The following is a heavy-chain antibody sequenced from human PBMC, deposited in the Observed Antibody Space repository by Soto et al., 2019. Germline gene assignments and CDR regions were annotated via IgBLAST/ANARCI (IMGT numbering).Heavy chain of an antibody. CDR3: AKDGRGYDSPYYYYGMDV. J-gene: IGHJ6*02. D-gene: IGHD5-12*01. V-gene: IGHV3-30*18. CDR2: ISYDGSNK. Sequence: LLLSCAASGFTFSSYGMHWVRQAPGKGLEWVAVISYDGSNKYYADSVKGRFTISRDNSKNTLYLQMNSLRAEDTAVYYCAKDGRGYDSPYYYYGMDVWGQGTRVTASS. CDR1: GFTFSSYG.